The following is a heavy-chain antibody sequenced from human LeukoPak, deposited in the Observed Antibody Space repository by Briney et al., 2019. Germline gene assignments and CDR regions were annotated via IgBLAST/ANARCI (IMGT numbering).Heavy chain of an antibody. Sequence: PGGSLRLSCAASGFTFSSYAMSWVRQAPGKGLEWVSAISGSGGGTYYADSVKGRFTISRDNSKNTLYLQMNSLRAEDSAVYYCVSTAKDAAMANYYYYGMDVWGQGTTVTVSS. V-gene: IGHV3-23*01. D-gene: IGHD5-18*01. J-gene: IGHJ6*02. CDR1: GFTFSSYA. CDR2: ISGSGGGT. CDR3: VSTAKDAAMANYYYYGMDV.